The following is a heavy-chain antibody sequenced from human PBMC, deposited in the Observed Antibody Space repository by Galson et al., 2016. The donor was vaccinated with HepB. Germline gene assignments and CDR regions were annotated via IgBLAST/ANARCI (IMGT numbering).Heavy chain of an antibody. Sequence: SVKVSCKASGYTFSDYGINWVRQAPGQGLEWMGWINPYNGNTKYANKFQGRVTMTTDTSTSTAYMELRSLRSDDTAVYYCARAQGSFGGQYNWFDPWGQGTLVTVSS. CDR2: INPYNGNT. CDR1: GYTFSDYG. J-gene: IGHJ5*02. D-gene: IGHD3-10*01. V-gene: IGHV1-18*04. CDR3: ARAQGSFGGQYNWFDP.